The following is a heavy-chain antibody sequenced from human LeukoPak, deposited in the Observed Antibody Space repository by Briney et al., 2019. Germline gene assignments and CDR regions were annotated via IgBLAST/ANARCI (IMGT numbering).Heavy chain of an antibody. CDR1: GFTFSNFW. D-gene: IGHD4-23*01. CDR2: IYGDGSFT. V-gene: IGHV3-74*01. Sequence: GGSLRLSCAASGFTFSNFWMHWVRQAPGKGLVWVALIYGDGSFTRYADSVKGRFSISRDNAKNTLYLQMNSLRVEDTAVYYCARGRPHGNDYWGQGTLVTVSS. J-gene: IGHJ4*02. CDR3: ARGRPHGNDY.